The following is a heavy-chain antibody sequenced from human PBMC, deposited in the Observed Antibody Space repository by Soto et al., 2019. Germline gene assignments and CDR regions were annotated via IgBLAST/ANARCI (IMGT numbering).Heavy chain of an antibody. Sequence: GGSLRLSCAASGFTFSSYAMSWVRQAPGKGLEWVSAISGSGGSTYYADSVKGRFTISRDNSKNTLYLQMNSLRAEDTAVYYCAKGSGDGVVPAAIGGYYYYYYGMDVWGQGTTGTV. CDR2: ISGSGGST. J-gene: IGHJ6*02. V-gene: IGHV3-23*01. CDR3: AKGSGDGVVPAAIGGYYYYYYGMDV. D-gene: IGHD2-2*02. CDR1: GFTFSSYA.